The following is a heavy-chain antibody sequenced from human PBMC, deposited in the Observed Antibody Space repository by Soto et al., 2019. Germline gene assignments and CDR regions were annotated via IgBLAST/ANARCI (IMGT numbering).Heavy chain of an antibody. CDR1: GYTFTHYG. D-gene: IGHD2-15*01. Sequence: QVQLVQSGAEVKKPGASVKVSCKASGYTFTHYGITWVRQAPGQGLEWMGWINSFSGDTNYPQKLQCRLTMTTETSTNTVYMELRNLRSDDTAVYYCARDLHSGGKYWYFDIWGRGTLVTVSS. CDR2: INSFSGDT. J-gene: IGHJ2*01. CDR3: ARDLHSGGKYWYFDI. V-gene: IGHV1-18*01.